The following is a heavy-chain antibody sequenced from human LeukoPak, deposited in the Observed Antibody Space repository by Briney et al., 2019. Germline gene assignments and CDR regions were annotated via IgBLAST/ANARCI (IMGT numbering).Heavy chain of an antibody. CDR2: MNPNSGNT. CDR3: ARGLLYSSSFPY. CDR1: GYTFTSYD. D-gene: IGHD6-6*01. V-gene: IGHV1-8*03. Sequence: ASVKVSCKASGYTFTSYDINWVRRATGQGLEWMGWMNPNSGNTGYAQKFQGRVTITRNTSISTAYMELSSLRSEDTAVYYCARGLLYSSSFPYWGQGTLVTVSS. J-gene: IGHJ4*02.